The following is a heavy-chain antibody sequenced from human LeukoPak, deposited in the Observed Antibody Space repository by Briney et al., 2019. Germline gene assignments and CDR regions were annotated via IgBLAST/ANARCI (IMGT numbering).Heavy chain of an antibody. V-gene: IGHV4-34*01. CDR1: GGSISSYY. CDR3: ARAAGLATMVRGPGDY. J-gene: IGHJ4*02. Sequence: SETLSLTCTVSGGSISSYYWSWIRQPPGKGLEWIGEINHSGSTNYNPSLKSRVTISVDTSKNQFSLKLSSVTAADTAVYYCARAAGLATMVRGPGDYWGQGTLVTVSS. CDR2: INHSGST. D-gene: IGHD3-10*01.